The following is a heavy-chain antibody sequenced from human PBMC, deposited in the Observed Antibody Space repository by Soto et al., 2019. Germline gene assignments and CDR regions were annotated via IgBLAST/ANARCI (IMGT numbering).Heavy chain of an antibody. CDR2: IIPIFGTA. Sequence: QVQLVQSGAEVKKPGSSVKVSCKASGGTFSSYAISWVRQAPGQGLEWMGGIIPIFGTANYAQKFQGRVTITADESTSTAYMELSSLRSEDTAVYYCARDPVGATIHYYYYGMDVWGQGTTVTVSS. CDR3: ARDPVGATIHYYYYGMDV. D-gene: IGHD1-26*01. J-gene: IGHJ6*02. V-gene: IGHV1-69*01. CDR1: GGTFSSYA.